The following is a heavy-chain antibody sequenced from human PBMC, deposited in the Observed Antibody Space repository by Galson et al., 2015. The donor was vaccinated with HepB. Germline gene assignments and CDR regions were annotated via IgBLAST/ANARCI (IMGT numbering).Heavy chain of an antibody. D-gene: IGHD3-22*01. J-gene: IGHJ5*02. CDR2: INSDGSST. Sequence: SLRLSCAASGFTFSSYWMHWVRQAPGKGLVWVSRINSDGSSTNYADSVKGRFTISRDNAKNTLSLQMNSLRAEDTAAYYCARNPYDSTGSWFDPWGQGTLVTVSS. V-gene: IGHV3-74*01. CDR3: ARNPYDSTGSWFDP. CDR1: GFTFSSYW.